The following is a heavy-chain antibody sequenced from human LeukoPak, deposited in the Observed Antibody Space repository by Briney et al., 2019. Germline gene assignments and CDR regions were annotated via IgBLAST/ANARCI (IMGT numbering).Heavy chain of an antibody. CDR3: AKTGYSGSAYGTWYFDY. V-gene: IGHV3-30*02. CDR2: IRYDGSNE. D-gene: IGHD5-12*01. Sequence: PGGSLRLSCATSGFTFSSNGLHWVRQAPGKGLEWVAFIRYDGSNEYYADSVKGRFTISRDNSENTLYLQMNSLRTEDTAVYYCAKTGYSGSAYGTWYFDYWGQGTLVTVSS. J-gene: IGHJ4*02. CDR1: GFTFSSNG.